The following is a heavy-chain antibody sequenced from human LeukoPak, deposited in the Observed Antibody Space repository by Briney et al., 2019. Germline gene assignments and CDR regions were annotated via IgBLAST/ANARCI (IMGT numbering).Heavy chain of an antibody. CDR3: ARFPDFDWLFFDY. Sequence: PGRSLRLSCAASGFTFSSYAMHWVRQARGKGLEWVAVISYDGSNKYYADSVKGRFTISRDNSKNTLYLQMNSLRAEDTAVYYCARFPDFDWLFFDYWGQGTLVTVSS. D-gene: IGHD3-9*01. CDR2: ISYDGSNK. V-gene: IGHV3-30*04. J-gene: IGHJ4*02. CDR1: GFTFSSYA.